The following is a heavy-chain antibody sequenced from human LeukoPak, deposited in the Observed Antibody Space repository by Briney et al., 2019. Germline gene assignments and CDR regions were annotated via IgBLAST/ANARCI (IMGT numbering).Heavy chain of an antibody. CDR3: ARGNIFCSGGSCSTNIDY. CDR1: GGSISSYY. CDR2: IHTSGST. D-gene: IGHD2-15*01. V-gene: IGHV4-4*07. Sequence: PSETLSLTCTVSGGSISSYYWNWIRQPAGKGLEWIGRIHTSGSTNYNPSFKSRVTMSVDTSKNRFSLKLSSVTAADTAVYYCARGNIFCSGGSCSTNIDYWGQGTLVTVSS. J-gene: IGHJ4*02.